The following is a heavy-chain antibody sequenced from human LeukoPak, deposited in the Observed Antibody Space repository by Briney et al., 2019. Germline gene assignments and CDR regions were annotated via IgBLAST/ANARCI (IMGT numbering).Heavy chain of an antibody. Sequence: PSETLSLTCTVSGGSISSSSYYWGWIRQPPGKGLEWIGSIYYSGSTYYNPSLKSRVTISVDTSKNQFSLKLSSVTDADTAVYYCAGVHTAPDYWGQGTLVTVPS. CDR2: IYYSGST. CDR3: AGVHTAPDY. V-gene: IGHV4-39*07. D-gene: IGHD5-18*01. J-gene: IGHJ4*02. CDR1: GGSISSSSYY.